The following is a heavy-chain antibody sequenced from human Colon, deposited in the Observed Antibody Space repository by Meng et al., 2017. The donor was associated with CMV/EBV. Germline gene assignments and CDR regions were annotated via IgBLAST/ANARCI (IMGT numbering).Heavy chain of an antibody. CDR1: GFPFNNFA. CDR2: ITGSADNT. V-gene: IGHV3-23*01. Sequence: AASGFPFNNFAMNRVRQAPGKGLEWVSGITGSADNTYYADSVKGRFTISRDDSNSTLYLQMNSLKAEDTAVYSCAKARSTTISAAFNYWGQGTLVTVS. J-gene: IGHJ4*02. CDR3: AKARSTTISAAFNY. D-gene: IGHD6-13*01.